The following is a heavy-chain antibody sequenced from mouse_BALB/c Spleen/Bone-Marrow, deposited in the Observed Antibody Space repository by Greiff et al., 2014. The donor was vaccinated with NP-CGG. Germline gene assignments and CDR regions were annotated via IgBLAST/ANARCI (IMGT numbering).Heavy chain of an antibody. CDR3: ARTILGYYFDY. CDR2: IHPYNDGT. Sequence: EVQLQQSGPEPVKPGASVKMSCKASGYTFTSYVMHWVKLKPGQGLEWIGYIHPYNDGTKYNERFKGKATLTSDKSSSTAYMELSSLTSEDSAVYYCARTILGYYFDYWGQGTTLTVSS. D-gene: IGHD2-10*02. CDR1: GYTFTSYV. V-gene: IGHV1-14*01. J-gene: IGHJ2*01.